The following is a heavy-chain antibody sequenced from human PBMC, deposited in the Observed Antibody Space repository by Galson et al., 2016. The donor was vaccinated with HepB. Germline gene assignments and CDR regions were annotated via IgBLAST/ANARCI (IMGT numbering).Heavy chain of an antibody. V-gene: IGHV3-30*03. J-gene: IGHJ6*01. CDR3: ARGVTIFGVVTNPSDV. CDR2: ISYDGSNK. D-gene: IGHD3-3*01. Sequence: SLRLSCAASGLSLSTYGVHWVRQAPGKGLEWVAVISYDGSNKYQADSVKGRFTISRDNSKNTVYLQMNSLRAEDTAVYYCARGVTIFGVVTNPSDVWGQGATVTVSS. CDR1: GLSLSTYG.